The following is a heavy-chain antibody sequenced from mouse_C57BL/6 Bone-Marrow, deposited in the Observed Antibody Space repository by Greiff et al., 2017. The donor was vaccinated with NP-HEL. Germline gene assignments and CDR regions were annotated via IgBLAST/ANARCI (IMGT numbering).Heavy chain of an antibody. J-gene: IGHJ2*01. CDR3: AQTAQEDYFDY. V-gene: IGHV1-55*01. D-gene: IGHD3-2*02. CDR1: GYTFTSYW. Sequence: PEVQLQQSGASVKMSCKASGYTFTSYWITWVKQRPGQGLEWIGDIYPGSGSTNYNEKFKSKATLTVDTSSSTAYMQLSSLTSEDSAVYYCAQTAQEDYFDYWGQGTTLTVSS. CDR2: IYPGSGST.